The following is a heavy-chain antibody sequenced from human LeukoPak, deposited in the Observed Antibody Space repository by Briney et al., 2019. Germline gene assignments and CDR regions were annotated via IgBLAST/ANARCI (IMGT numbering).Heavy chain of an antibody. Sequence: SETLSLTCAVYGGSFSGYYWSWIRQPPGKGLEWIGEINHSGSTNYNPSLKSRVTISVDTSKNQFSLKLSSVTAADTAVYYCARGHGDYYDSSGEPDYWGQGTLVTVSS. V-gene: IGHV4-34*01. CDR1: GGSFSGYY. D-gene: IGHD3-22*01. J-gene: IGHJ4*02. CDR2: INHSGST. CDR3: ARGHGDYYDSSGEPDY.